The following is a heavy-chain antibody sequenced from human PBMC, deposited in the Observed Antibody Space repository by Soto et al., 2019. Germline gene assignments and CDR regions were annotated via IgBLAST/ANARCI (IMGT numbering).Heavy chain of an antibody. J-gene: IGHJ3*02. CDR3: ARHRTSDWAYDI. D-gene: IGHD3-9*01. CDR1: GFTFSSYW. CDR2: IKTDGSDT. Sequence: EVQLVESGGGLVQPGGSLRLSCAASGFTFSSYWMHWVRQSPGKGLVWVSRIKTDGSDTHYADSVKGRFTISRDNAKNTLYLQMNSLRDEDTALYYCARHRTSDWAYDIWGQGTMVIVSS. V-gene: IGHV3-74*01.